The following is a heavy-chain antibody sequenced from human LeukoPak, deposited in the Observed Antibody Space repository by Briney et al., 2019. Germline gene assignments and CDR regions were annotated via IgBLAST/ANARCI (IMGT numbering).Heavy chain of an antibody. Sequence: GGSLRLSCAASGFTFSSYEMSWVRQAPGKGLVWVSRITSDGSSTFYADSVKGRFTISRDNAKNTLYLQMNSLRAEDTAVYYCAGRRRDGYNYSDYWGQGTLVTVSS. CDR3: AGRRRDGYNYSDY. V-gene: IGHV3-74*01. J-gene: IGHJ4*02. CDR1: GFTFSSYE. D-gene: IGHD5-24*01. CDR2: ITSDGSST.